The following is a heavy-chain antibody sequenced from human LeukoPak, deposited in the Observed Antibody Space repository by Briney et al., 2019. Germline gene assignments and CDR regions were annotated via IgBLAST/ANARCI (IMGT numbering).Heavy chain of an antibody. Sequence: HPGGSLRLSCAASGFTFSSYAMSWDRQAPGRGMEWVSTISGGGKSTYYGDSVKGRFTISRDNSKNTLHLQMNSLRVEDTAVYFCAKVKSPDYDILTGYDFWGQGTQVTVSS. CDR2: ISGGGKST. CDR1: GFTFSSYA. J-gene: IGHJ4*02. D-gene: IGHD3-9*01. V-gene: IGHV3-23*01. CDR3: AKVKSPDYDILTGYDF.